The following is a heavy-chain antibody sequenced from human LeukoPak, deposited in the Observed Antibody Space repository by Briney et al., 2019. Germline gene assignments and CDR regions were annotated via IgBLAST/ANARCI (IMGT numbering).Heavy chain of an antibody. D-gene: IGHD5-18*01. V-gene: IGHV3-73*01. J-gene: IGHJ4*02. Sequence: PGGSLRLSCAASGFTFSGSAMHWVRQAPGKGLEWVGRIRSKANSYATAYAASVKGRFTISRDDSKNTAYLQMNSLKTEDTAVYYCTRLSPGQLWYGTADYYFDYWGQGTLVTVSS. CDR2: IRSKANSYAT. CDR1: GFTFSGSA. CDR3: TRLSPGQLWYGTADYYFDY.